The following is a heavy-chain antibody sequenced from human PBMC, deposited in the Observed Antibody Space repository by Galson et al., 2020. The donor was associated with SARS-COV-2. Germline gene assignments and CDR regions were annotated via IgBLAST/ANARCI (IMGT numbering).Heavy chain of an antibody. CDR1: GYTFSSYA. Sequence: GESLKISCETSGYTFSSYAISWVRQAPGQGLEWMGWIKADKGDTNVAQKFQGRVTLTVDPPTSTAYMEVRSLGYDDSAVYYCARDSGYTPVGSSYRDKLAALTRKRVYENYVMDVWGQGTKVIVSS. V-gene: IGHV1-18*01. CDR2: IKADKGDT. D-gene: IGHD3-10*01. CDR3: ARDSGYTPVGSSYRDKLAALTRKRVYENYVMDV. J-gene: IGHJ6*02.